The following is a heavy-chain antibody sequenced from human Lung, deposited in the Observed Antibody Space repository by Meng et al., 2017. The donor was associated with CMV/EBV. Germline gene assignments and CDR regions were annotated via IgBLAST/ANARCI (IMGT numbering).Heavy chain of an antibody. CDR3: ARQLYCSSTSCYTNAFDI. CDR2: IYPGDSDT. D-gene: IGHD2-2*02. J-gene: IGHJ3*02. Sequence: GESLKISCKGSGYSFTSYWIGWVRQMPGKGLEWMGIIYPGDSDTRYSPSFQGQVTISADKSISTAYLQWSSLKASDTAMYYCARQLYCSSTSCYTNAFDIWGQGTMVXVSS. CDR1: GYSFTSYW. V-gene: IGHV5-51*01.